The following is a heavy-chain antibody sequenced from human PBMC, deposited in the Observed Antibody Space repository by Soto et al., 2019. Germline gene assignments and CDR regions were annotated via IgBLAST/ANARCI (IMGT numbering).Heavy chain of an antibody. J-gene: IGHJ5*02. Sequence: QITLKESGPTLVKPTQTLTLTCTFSGFSLSTSGVGVGWIRQPPGKALEWLALIYWDDDKRYSPSLKSRLTITKDTSKNQVVLTMTNMDPVDTATYYCAHRLVVVPAAQKYQNWFDPWGQGTLVTVSS. CDR2: IYWDDDK. CDR1: GFSLSTSGVG. D-gene: IGHD2-2*01. CDR3: AHRLVVVPAAQKYQNWFDP. V-gene: IGHV2-5*02.